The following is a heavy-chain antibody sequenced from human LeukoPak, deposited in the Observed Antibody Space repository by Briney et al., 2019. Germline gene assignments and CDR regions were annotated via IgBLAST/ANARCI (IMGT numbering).Heavy chain of an antibody. CDR1: GFTFSSYS. D-gene: IGHD5-18*01. Sequence: GGSLRLSCAASGFTFSSYSMNWVRQAPGKGLEWVSYISSSSSTIYYADSVKGRFTISRDNAKNSLYLQMNSLRAEDTAVYYCAREDTAILFDPWGQGTLVTVSS. CDR2: ISSSSSTI. J-gene: IGHJ5*02. V-gene: IGHV3-48*01. CDR3: AREDTAILFDP.